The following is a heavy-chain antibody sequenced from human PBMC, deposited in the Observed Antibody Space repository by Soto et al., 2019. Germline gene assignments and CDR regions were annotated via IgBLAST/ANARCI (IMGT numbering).Heavy chain of an antibody. CDR1: GFTFSSNA. J-gene: IGHJ4*02. D-gene: IGHD2-15*01. Sequence: PGGSLRLSCAASGFTFSSNAMSWSRQAPGKGLEWVSGISSSCGITYYADSVKGRFTISRDNSKNMLYLQMNNLRDEDTAVYYCAKEKGGSYFDYWAKGTLVTXS. CDR3: AKEKGGSYFDY. CDR2: ISSSCGIT. V-gene: IGHV3-23*01.